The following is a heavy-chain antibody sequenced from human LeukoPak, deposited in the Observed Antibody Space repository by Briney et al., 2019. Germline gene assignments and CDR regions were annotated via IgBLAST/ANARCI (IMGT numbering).Heavy chain of an antibody. CDR3: AKDRTFDY. Sequence: PGGSLRLSCAVSGFTVSSNYMGWVRQAPGKGLEWVSVLYNGGNTYYADSVKGRFTVSRDNSKNTLYLQMNSLRAEDTAVYYCAKDRTFDYWGQGTLVTVSS. J-gene: IGHJ4*02. CDR1: GFTVSSNY. V-gene: IGHV3-53*05. CDR2: LYNGGNT. D-gene: IGHD1-1*01.